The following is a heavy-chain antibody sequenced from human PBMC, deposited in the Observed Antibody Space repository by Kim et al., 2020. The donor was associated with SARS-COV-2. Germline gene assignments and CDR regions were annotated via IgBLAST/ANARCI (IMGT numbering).Heavy chain of an antibody. J-gene: IGHJ4*02. CDR3: ASIHGGSDLGNFDY. CDR2: ISYDGSNK. D-gene: IGHD1-26*01. V-gene: IGHV3-30-3*01. Sequence: GGSLRLSCAASGFTFSSYAMHWVRQAPGKGLEWVAVISYDGSNKYYADSVKGRFTISRDNSKNTLYLQMNSLRAEDTAVYYCASIHGGSDLGNFDYWGQG. CDR1: GFTFSSYA.